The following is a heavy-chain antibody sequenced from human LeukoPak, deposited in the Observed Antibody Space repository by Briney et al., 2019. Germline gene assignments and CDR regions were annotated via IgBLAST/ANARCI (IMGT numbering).Heavy chain of an antibody. V-gene: IGHV1-8*01. D-gene: IGHD3-10*01. Sequence: ASVKVSCKASGYTFTSYDINWVRQATGQGLEWMGWMNPNSGNTGYAQKFQGRVTMTRNTSISTAYMELSSLRSEDTAVYYCARRITMVRGVILYYYYGMDVWGQGTTVTVSS. CDR1: GYTFTSYD. J-gene: IGHJ6*02. CDR3: ARRITMVRGVILYYYYGMDV. CDR2: MNPNSGNT.